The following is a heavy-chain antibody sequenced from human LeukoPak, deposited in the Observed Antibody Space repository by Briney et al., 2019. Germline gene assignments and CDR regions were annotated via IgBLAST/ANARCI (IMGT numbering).Heavy chain of an antibody. V-gene: IGHV4-34*01. CDR3: ARVEYSSSWRPYWYFDL. J-gene: IGHJ2*01. CDR2: INHSGST. D-gene: IGHD6-13*01. Sequence: SETLSLTCAVYVGSFSGYYWSWIRQPPGKGLEWIGEINHSGSTNYNSSLKSRVTISVDTSKNQFSLKLSSVTAADTAVYYCARVEYSSSWRPYWYFDLWGRGTLVTVSS. CDR1: VGSFSGYY.